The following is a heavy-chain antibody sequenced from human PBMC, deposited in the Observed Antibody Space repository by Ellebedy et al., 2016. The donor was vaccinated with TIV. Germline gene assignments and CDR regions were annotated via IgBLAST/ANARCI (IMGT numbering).Heavy chain of an antibody. Sequence: GESLKISCAASGFTFSSYSMNWVRQAPGKGLEWVSYISSNSSTIYYADSVKGRFTISRDNAKTSLYLQMNSLRAEDTAVYYCARKVPAPTTVPPNWYFDLWGRGTLVTVSS. CDR2: ISSNSSTI. V-gene: IGHV3-48*01. CDR3: ARKVPAPTTVPPNWYFDL. D-gene: IGHD4-17*01. CDR1: GFTFSSYS. J-gene: IGHJ2*01.